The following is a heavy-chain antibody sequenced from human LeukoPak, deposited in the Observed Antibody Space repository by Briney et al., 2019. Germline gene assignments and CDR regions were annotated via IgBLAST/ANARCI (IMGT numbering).Heavy chain of an antibody. CDR1: GFTFDSYW. CDR2: IKEDGSEK. Sequence: GGSLRLSCAPSGFTFDSYWMSWVRQAPGKGLEWVANIKEDGSEKNYVDSVKGRFTISRDNAKNSVYLQMNSLRAEDTAVYYCAREIGSAARGRWGQGTLVTVSS. CDR3: AREIGSAARGR. V-gene: IGHV3-7*05. J-gene: IGHJ4*02. D-gene: IGHD6-13*01.